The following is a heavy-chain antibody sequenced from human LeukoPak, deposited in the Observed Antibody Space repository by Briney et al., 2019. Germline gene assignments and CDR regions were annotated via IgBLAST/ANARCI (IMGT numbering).Heavy chain of an antibody. D-gene: IGHD1-14*01. CDR3: ASLDRTHTPPRPSSRDFYMDV. Sequence: SETLSLTCTVSGGPIGSFNYYWDWIRQSPGRGLEWLGSVHYSGSAYYNPSLKSRVTVSVDTSKNQFSLKLNSVTAADTAVYYCASLDRTHTPPRPSSRDFYMDVWGKGTTVTVSS. V-gene: IGHV4-39*07. CDR2: VHYSGSA. J-gene: IGHJ6*03. CDR1: GGPIGSFNYY.